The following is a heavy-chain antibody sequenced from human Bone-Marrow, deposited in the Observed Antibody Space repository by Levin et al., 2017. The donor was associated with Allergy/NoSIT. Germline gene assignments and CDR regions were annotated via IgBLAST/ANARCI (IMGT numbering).Heavy chain of an antibody. Sequence: GGSLRLSCAASGFTFSSYGMHWVRQAPGKGLEWVAVIWYDGSNKYYADSVKGRFTISRDNSKNTLYLQMNSLGAEDTAVYYCARGSYGVNWFDPWGQGTLVTVSS. J-gene: IGHJ5*02. CDR1: GFTFSSYG. CDR3: ARGSYGVNWFDP. V-gene: IGHV3-33*01. D-gene: IGHD5-18*01. CDR2: IWYDGSNK.